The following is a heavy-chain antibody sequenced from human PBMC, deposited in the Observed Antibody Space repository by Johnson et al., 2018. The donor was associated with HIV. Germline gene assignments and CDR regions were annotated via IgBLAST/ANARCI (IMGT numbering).Heavy chain of an antibody. CDR3: ARSDYDSSGPLRAFDI. J-gene: IGHJ3*02. CDR2: INWNGDTT. CDR1: GFTFENYG. V-gene: IGHV3-20*04. D-gene: IGHD3-22*01. Sequence: MQLVESGGSVIRPGGSLRLSCVGTGFTFENYGMSWVRQAPGKGLQWVSGINWNGDTTTYADSVKGRFTVSRDNAKRSLYLQMNSLRAEDTAVYYCARSDYDSSGPLRAFDIWGQGTMVTVSS.